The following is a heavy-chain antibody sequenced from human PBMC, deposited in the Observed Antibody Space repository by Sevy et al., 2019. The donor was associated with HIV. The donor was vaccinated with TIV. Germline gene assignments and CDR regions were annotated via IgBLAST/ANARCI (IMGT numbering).Heavy chain of an antibody. J-gene: IGHJ4*02. D-gene: IGHD6-19*01. CDR3: AGPILTYNSGWSYYDY. V-gene: IGHV4-39*01. Sequence: SETLSLTCTVSGASISSSGYYWGLIRQPPGKGLEWIASIRYSGETFYNPSLRSRVTISADTSKNQFSLQLSSVTAADTAIYFCAGPILTYNSGWSYYDYWGQGTVGTVSS. CDR1: GASISSSGYY. CDR2: IRYSGET.